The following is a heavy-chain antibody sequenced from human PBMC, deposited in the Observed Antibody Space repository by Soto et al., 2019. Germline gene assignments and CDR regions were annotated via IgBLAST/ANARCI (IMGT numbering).Heavy chain of an antibody. Sequence: PGQSHKICYKGSGYNFTSYWISWVRQMPGKGLEWMGRIDPSDSYTNYSPSFQGHVTISADKSISTAYLQWSSLKASDTAMYYCAVMAPPEYYFDYWGQETLVPVS. J-gene: IGHJ4*02. CDR2: IDPSDSYT. V-gene: IGHV5-10-1*01. CDR1: GYNFTSYW. CDR3: AVMAPPEYYFDY. D-gene: IGHD3-16*01.